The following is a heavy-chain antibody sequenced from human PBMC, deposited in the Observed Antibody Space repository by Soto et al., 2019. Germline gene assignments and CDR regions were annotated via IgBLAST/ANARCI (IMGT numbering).Heavy chain of an antibody. CDR3: AKDFGGAATILGMDY. Sequence: EVQLVESGGVVVQPGGSLRLSCAASGFTFDDYTMHWVRQAPGKGLEWVSLISWDGGSTYYADSVKGRFNISRDNSKNSLYLQMNSLRTEDTALYYCAKDFGGAATILGMDYWGQGTVVNVSS. V-gene: IGHV3-43*01. J-gene: IGHJ4*02. CDR2: ISWDGGST. D-gene: IGHD2-15*01. CDR1: GFTFDDYT.